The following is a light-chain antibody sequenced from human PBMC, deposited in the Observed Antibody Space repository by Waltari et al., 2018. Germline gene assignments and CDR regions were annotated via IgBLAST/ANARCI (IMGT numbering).Light chain of an antibody. V-gene: IGKV4-1*01. CDR2: WAS. CDR3: QQYYSARRT. Sequence: DIVMTQSPDSLALSLGERASINCRSNQSVLNNSDKKNSLAWYQQKPGQPPRLLIYWASTRESGVPDRFSGSGSGTEFALTISSLQAEDVAVYYCQQYYSARRTFGQGTKVEV. J-gene: IGKJ1*01. CDR1: QSVLNNSDKKNS.